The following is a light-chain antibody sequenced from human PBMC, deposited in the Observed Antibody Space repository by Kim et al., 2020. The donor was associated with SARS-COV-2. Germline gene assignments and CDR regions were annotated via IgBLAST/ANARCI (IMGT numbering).Light chain of an antibody. V-gene: IGLV2-8*01. CDR1: SSDVGAYNY. Sequence: QSVTISCTGTSSDVGAYNYVSWYQQHPGKAPKLMVYEVSERPSGVPDRFSGSKSGNTASLTVSALQAEDEADYYCCSYAGNNNFYVFGTGTKVTVL. CDR2: EVS. J-gene: IGLJ1*01. CDR3: CSYAGNNNFYV.